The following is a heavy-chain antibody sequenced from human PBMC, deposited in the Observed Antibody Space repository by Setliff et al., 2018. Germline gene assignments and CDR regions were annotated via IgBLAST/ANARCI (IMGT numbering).Heavy chain of an antibody. D-gene: IGHD3-22*01. Sequence: PSETLSLTCTVSGGSISSGGYYWSWIRQHPGKGLEWIGYIYYSGSTYYNPSLKSRVTISVDTSKNQFSLKLSSVTAADTAVYYCAREGDSSGFDYWGQGTLVTVSS. V-gene: IGHV4-31*03. CDR2: IYYSGST. J-gene: IGHJ4*02. CDR1: GGSISSGGYY. CDR3: AREGDSSGFDY.